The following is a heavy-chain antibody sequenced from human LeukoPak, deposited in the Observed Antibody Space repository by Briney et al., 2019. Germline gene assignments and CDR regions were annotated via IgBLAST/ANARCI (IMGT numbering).Heavy chain of an antibody. CDR3: ARTKVWGYSSSSHANFDY. J-gene: IGHJ4*02. CDR1: GGSISSSSYY. Sequence: PSETLSLTCTVSGGSISSSSYYWGYIRQPPGKGLEWIGSIYYSGSTYYNPSLKSRITISVDTSKNQFSLKLSSVTAADTAVYYCARTKVWGYSSSSHANFDYWGQGTLVTVSS. V-gene: IGHV4-39*01. CDR2: IYYSGST. D-gene: IGHD6-6*01.